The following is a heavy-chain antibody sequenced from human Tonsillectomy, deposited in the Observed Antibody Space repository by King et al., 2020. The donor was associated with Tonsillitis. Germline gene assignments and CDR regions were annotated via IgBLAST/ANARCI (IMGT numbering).Heavy chain of an antibody. Sequence: QLQESGPGLVKPSETLSLTCTVSGGSISNYYWSWIRPPPGKGLGWIGYIYYSGSTNYNPALKSRVTISVDTSKNQFSLKLSSVTAADTAVYYCARGHSSGWYRDAFDIWGQGTMVTVSS. CDR2: IYYSGST. CDR3: ARGHSSGWYRDAFDI. CDR1: GGSISNYY. V-gene: IGHV4-59*01. D-gene: IGHD6-19*01. J-gene: IGHJ3*02.